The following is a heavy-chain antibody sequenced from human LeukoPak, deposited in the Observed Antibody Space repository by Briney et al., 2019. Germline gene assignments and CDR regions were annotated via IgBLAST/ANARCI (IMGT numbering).Heavy chain of an antibody. V-gene: IGHV3-64*02. J-gene: IGHJ4*02. Sequence: GGSLRPSCVASGFTFYNYAMHWVRQAPGKGLEYVSAIGGNGDTSYYADSVKGRFTISRDNSKNTVYLQLGSLRTEDMAVYYCATRHEYSYPYWGQGILVTVSS. D-gene: IGHD5-18*01. CDR2: IGGNGDTS. CDR1: GFTFYNYA. CDR3: ATRHEYSYPY.